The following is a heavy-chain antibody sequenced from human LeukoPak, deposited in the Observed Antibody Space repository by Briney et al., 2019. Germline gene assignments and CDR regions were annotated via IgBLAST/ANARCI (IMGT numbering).Heavy chain of an antibody. V-gene: IGHV3-23*01. CDR1: GFTFSSYA. Sequence: GGSLRLSCAASGFTFSSYAMSWVRQAPGKGLEWVSAISGSGGSTYYADSVKGRFTISRDNSKNTLYLQMNSLRAEDTAVYYCAEVPRCGGDCYWRGYYFDYWGQGTLVTVSS. D-gene: IGHD2-21*01. J-gene: IGHJ4*02. CDR2: ISGSGGST. CDR3: AEVPRCGGDCYWRGYYFDY.